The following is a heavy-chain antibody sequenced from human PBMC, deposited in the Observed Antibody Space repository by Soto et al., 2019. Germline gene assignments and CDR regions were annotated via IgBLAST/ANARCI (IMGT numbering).Heavy chain of an antibody. V-gene: IGHV4-39*01. CDR2: IYYSGST. Sequence: PSETLSLTCTVSGGSISSSSYYWGWIRQPPGKGLEWIGSIYYSGSTYYNPSLKSRVTISVDTSKNQFSLKLSSVTAADTAVYYCARLAIDYFDYWGQGTLVTVSS. CDR3: ARLAIDYFDY. CDR1: GGSISSSSYY. J-gene: IGHJ4*02.